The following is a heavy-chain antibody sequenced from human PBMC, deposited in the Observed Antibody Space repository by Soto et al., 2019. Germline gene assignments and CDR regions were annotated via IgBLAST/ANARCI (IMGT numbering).Heavy chain of an antibody. J-gene: IGHJ5*02. V-gene: IGHV1-18*01. Sequence: ASVKVSCKASGYTFNTYGISWVRQAPGQGLEWMGWISTFNGETRYAQKFQARVTVTTDTSTTTGYMELRSLRSDDTAVYYCARVVPGAEAWFGPWGQGTLVTVSS. D-gene: IGHD2-2*01. CDR2: ISTFNGET. CDR1: GYTFNTYG. CDR3: ARVVPGAEAWFGP.